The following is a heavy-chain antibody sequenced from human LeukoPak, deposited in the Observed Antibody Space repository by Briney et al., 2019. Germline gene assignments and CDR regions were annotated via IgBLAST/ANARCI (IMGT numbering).Heavy chain of an antibody. CDR2: IYYSGST. V-gene: IGHV4-59*01. CDR1: GGSISNYY. J-gene: IGHJ4*02. CDR3: ARVGDSSGYSVFDS. Sequence: SETLSLTCTVSGGSISNYYWSWIRQPPGKGLEWIGYIYYSGSTDYNPSLKSRLTMSIDTSKNQFSLRLSSVTAADTAVYYCARVGDSSGYSVFDSWGQGTLVTVSS. D-gene: IGHD3-22*01.